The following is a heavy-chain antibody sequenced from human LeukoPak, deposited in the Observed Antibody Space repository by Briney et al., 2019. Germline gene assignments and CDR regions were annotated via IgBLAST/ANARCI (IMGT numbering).Heavy chain of an antibody. Sequence: GGPLRLSCEASGFTFSNYSMNWVRLAPGKGLQWVSSISSTSGFIFFADSVKGRFTISRDNAKNSVSLQMNDLRVEDTGVYYCARVAAAVPDYWGQGTLVTVSS. CDR2: ISSTSGFI. V-gene: IGHV3-21*01. J-gene: IGHJ4*02. CDR1: GFTFSNYS. CDR3: ARVAAAVPDY. D-gene: IGHD6-13*01.